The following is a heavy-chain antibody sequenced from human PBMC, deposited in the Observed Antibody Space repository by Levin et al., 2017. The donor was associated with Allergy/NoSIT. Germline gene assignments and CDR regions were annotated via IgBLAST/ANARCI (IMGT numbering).Heavy chain of an antibody. Sequence: SLKISCAASGFTFDDYAMHWVRQAPGKGLEWVSGISWNSGSIGYADSVKGRFTISRDNAKNSLYLQMNSLRAEDKALYYCEKSQGIAVAGPYYFDYWGQGTLVTVSS. J-gene: IGHJ4*02. V-gene: IGHV3-9*01. D-gene: IGHD6-19*01. CDR2: ISWNSGSI. CDR1: GFTFDDYA. CDR3: EKSQGIAVAGPYYFDY.